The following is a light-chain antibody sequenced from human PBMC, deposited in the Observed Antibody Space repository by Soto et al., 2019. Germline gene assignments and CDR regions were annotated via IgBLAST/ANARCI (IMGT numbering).Light chain of an antibody. V-gene: IGLV2-8*01. CDR3: SSYAGSNKYVV. Sequence: QSALPQPPSASGSPGQSVTISCTGTSSDVGGYNYVSWYQQHPGKAPKLMIYEVSKRPSGVPDRFSGSKSGNTAYLTVSGLQAEDEADYYCSSYAGSNKYVVFGGGTKLTV. CDR1: SSDVGGYNY. CDR2: EVS. J-gene: IGLJ2*01.